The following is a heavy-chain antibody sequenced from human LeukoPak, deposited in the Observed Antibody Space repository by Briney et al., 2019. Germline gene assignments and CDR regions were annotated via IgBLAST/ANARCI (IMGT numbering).Heavy chain of an antibody. D-gene: IGHD3-3*01. J-gene: IGHJ5*02. CDR1: GGSISSGSYY. CDR2: IYTSGST. CDR3: ARDRGIFGVVNWFDP. V-gene: IGHV4-61*02. Sequence: KPSETLSLTCTVSGGSISSGSYYWSWIRQPAGKGLEWIGRIYTSGSTNYNPSLKSRVTISVDTSKNQFSLKLSSVTAADTAVYYCARDRGIFGVVNWFDPWGQGTLVTVSS.